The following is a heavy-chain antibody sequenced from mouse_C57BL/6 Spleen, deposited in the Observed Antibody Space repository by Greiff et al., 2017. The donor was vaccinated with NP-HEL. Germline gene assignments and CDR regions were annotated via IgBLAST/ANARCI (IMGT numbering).Heavy chain of an antibody. D-gene: IGHD1-1*01. J-gene: IGHJ2*01. CDR3: APYYYGSRGD. V-gene: IGHV1-26*01. Sequence: VQLQQSGPELVKPGASVKISCKASGYTFTDYYMNWVKQSHGKSLEWIGDINPNNGGTSYNQKFKGKATLTVDKSSSTAYMELRSLTSEDSAVYYCAPYYYGSRGDWGQGTTLTVSS. CDR2: INPNNGGT. CDR1: GYTFTDYY.